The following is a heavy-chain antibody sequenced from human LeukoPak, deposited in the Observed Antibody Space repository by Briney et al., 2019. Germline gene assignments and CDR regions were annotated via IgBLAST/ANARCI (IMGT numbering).Heavy chain of an antibody. D-gene: IGHD4-11*01. CDR1: GFTVSSNY. CDR3: ARDGPPYSDYDDY. CDR2: IYSGGST. J-gene: IGHJ4*02. Sequence: GGSLRLSCAASGFTVSSNYMSWVRQAPGKGLEWVSVIYSGGSTYYADSVKGRFTISRDNSKNTPYLQMNSLRAEDTAVYYCARDGPPYSDYDDYWGQGTLVTVSS. V-gene: IGHV3-66*01.